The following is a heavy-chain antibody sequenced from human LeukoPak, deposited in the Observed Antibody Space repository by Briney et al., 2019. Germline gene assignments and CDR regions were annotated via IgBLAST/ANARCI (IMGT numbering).Heavy chain of an antibody. D-gene: IGHD2-21*01. Sequence: GGSLRLSCVASGFTFSRSWMDLVRQAPGKGLEWVANIKEDGSQTYYVDSAKGRFTISRDNAKNSLYLQMDSLRVEDTAIYYCANSLDYWGRGTLVTVSS. J-gene: IGHJ4*02. CDR1: GFTFSRSW. CDR3: ANSLDY. V-gene: IGHV3-7*01. CDR2: IKEDGSQT.